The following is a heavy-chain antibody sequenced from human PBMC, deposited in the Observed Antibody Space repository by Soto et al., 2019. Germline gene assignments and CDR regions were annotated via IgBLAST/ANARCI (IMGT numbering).Heavy chain of an antibody. CDR2: IYSGCST. CDR3: ARDRIPTGMDV. J-gene: IGHJ6*02. CDR1: GLTVSNNY. Sequence: AESLRHSYTSCGLTVSNNYMSGIRQAPGKGQERVSFIYSGCSTYYADSVKGRFTISRDNSKNTLYLQMNSLRAEDTAVYYCARDRIPTGMDVWGQGT. V-gene: IGHV3-66*01.